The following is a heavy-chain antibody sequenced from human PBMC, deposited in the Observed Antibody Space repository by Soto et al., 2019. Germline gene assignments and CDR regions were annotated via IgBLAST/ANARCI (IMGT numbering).Heavy chain of an antibody. D-gene: IGHD3-16*01. CDR3: ARESITSPAGDAFDI. V-gene: IGHV3-13*01. CDR1: GFAFSSYV. Sequence: GGSLRLSCAASGFAFSSYVLHWVRRAPGKGPEWVSAIGTGGDIYYADSVMGRFTISRDNAKKSLYLQVNSLIAEDMAVYYCARESITSPAGDAFDIWGQGTMVTVSS. J-gene: IGHJ3*02. CDR2: IGTGGDI.